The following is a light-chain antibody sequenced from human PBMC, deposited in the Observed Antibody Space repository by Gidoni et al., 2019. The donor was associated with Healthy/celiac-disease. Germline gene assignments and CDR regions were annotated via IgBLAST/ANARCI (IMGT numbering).Light chain of an antibody. CDR2: DAS. CDR3: QQRSNWPLT. J-gene: IGKJ4*01. Sequence: EIVLTQSPATLSLSPGERATLSCRASQSVSRFLAWYQQKPGQAPRLLIYDASNRATGIPARFSGSGSGIDFTLTISSLEPEDFAVYYCQQRSNWPLTFGGXTKVEIK. CDR1: QSVSRF. V-gene: IGKV3-11*01.